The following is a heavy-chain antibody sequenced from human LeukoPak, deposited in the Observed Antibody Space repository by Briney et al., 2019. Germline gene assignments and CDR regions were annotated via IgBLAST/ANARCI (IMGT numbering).Heavy chain of an antibody. CDR2: IYYSGST. CDR3: ARGLQYQLLYYWYFDL. D-gene: IGHD2-2*02. V-gene: IGHV4-31*03. Sequence: SETLSLTCTVSGGSISSGGYYWNWIRQHPGKGLEWIGYIYYSGSTYYNPSLKSRVTISVDTSKNQFSLKLSSVTAADTAVYYCARGLQYQLLYYWYFDLWGRGTLVTVSS. CDR1: GGSISSGGYY. J-gene: IGHJ2*01.